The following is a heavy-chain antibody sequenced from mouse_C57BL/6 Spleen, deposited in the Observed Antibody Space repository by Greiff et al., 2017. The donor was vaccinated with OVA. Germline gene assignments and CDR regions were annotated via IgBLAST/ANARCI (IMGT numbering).Heavy chain of an antibody. D-gene: IGHD2-2*01. Sequence: QVQLKQSGAELARPGASVKLSCKASGYTFTSYGISWVKQRTGQGLEWIGEIYPRSGNTYYNEKFKGKATLTADKSSSTAYMELRSLTSEDSAVYFCADGYDRERDAWFAYWGQGTLVTVSA. CDR2: IYPRSGNT. CDR3: ADGYDRERDAWFAY. CDR1: GYTFTSYG. V-gene: IGHV1-81*01. J-gene: IGHJ3*01.